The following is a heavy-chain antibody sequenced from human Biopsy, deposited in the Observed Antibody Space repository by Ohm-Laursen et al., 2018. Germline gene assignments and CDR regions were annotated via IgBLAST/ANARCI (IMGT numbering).Heavy chain of an antibody. Sequence: SVKVSCKASGFSFTGYYIHWVRQAPGQGLEWMGWISPKSGGTNYAQKFQGNITTTKNTSMSTAYMEMSRLRSDDTAVYYCALQSVAQMKNFDYWGQGTLVTVSS. J-gene: IGHJ4*02. D-gene: IGHD6-19*01. CDR1: GFSFTGYY. CDR3: ALQSVAQMKNFDY. V-gene: IGHV1-2*02. CDR2: ISPKSGGT.